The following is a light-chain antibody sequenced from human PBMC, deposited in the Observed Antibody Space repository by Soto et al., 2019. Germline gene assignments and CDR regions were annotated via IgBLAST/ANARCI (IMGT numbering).Light chain of an antibody. CDR1: QSVSSY. J-gene: IGKJ1*01. CDR2: DAS. V-gene: IGKV3-11*01. Sequence: EIVSTQSPATLSLSPGERATLSCRASQSVSSYLAWYQQKPGQAPRLLIYDASNRATGIPARFSGSGSGTDFTLTISSLEPEDSAVYYCQQARTFGQGTKVEIK. CDR3: QQART.